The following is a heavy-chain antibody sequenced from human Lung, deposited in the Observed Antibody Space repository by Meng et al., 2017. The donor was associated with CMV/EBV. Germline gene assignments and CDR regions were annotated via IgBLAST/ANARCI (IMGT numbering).Heavy chain of an antibody. Sequence: GSVSSGSYYWSWIRQPPGKGLEWIGYIYYSGSTNYNPSLKSRVTISVDTSKNQFSLKLSSVTAADTAVYYCARVMITFGGVIDHFDYWGRGTLVTVSS. D-gene: IGHD3-16*02. CDR2: IYYSGST. CDR3: ARVMITFGGVIDHFDY. CDR1: GSVSSGSYY. J-gene: IGHJ4*02. V-gene: IGHV4-61*01.